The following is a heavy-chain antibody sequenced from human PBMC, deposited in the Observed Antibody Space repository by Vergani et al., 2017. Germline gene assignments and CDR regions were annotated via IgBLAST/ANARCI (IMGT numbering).Heavy chain of an antibody. CDR1: GFTFSSYS. Sequence: EVQLVESGGGLVKPGGSLRLSCAASGFTFSSYSMNWVRQAPGKGLEWVSSISSSSSYIYYADSVKGRFTISRDNAKHSLYLQMNSLRAEDTAVYYCARAPVVPAAIIYYMDVWGKGTTVTVSS. J-gene: IGHJ6*03. CDR3: ARAPVVPAAIIYYMDV. D-gene: IGHD2-2*02. CDR2: ISSSSSYI. V-gene: IGHV3-21*01.